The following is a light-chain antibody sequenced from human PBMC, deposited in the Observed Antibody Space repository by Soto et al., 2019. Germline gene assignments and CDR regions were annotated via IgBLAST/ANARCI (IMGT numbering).Light chain of an antibody. J-gene: IGKJ1*01. CDR3: MQGTRPQP. V-gene: IGKV2-30*02. CDR2: QVS. CDR1: QALVHSDGIPS. Sequence: EVAMTQSPPTLPVTLGQPGSLSCRSNQALVHSDGIPSFSSFQQRPGLSPRRLIYQVSKRDSGVPDRFGGRGAGTDSRMKSSWEAADDVGVCSRMQGTRPQPLGQGTKVDIK.